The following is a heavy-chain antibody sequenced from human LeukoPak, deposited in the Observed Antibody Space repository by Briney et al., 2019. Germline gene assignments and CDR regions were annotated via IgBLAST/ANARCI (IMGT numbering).Heavy chain of an antibody. Sequence: SVKVSCKASGGTFSSYAISWVRQAPGQGLEWMGGIIPIFGAANCAQKFQGRVTITADESTSTAYMELSSLRSEDTAVYYCARAPFNRITMVRGVIGWFDPWGQGTLVTVSS. J-gene: IGHJ5*02. D-gene: IGHD3-10*01. CDR3: ARAPFNRITMVRGVIGWFDP. CDR1: GGTFSSYA. CDR2: IIPIFGAA. V-gene: IGHV1-69*13.